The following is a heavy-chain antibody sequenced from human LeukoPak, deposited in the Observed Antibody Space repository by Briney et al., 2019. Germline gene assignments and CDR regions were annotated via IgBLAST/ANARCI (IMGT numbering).Heavy chain of an antibody. J-gene: IGHJ5*02. CDR3: AKARIVGATWFDP. CDR2: ISWNSGSI. D-gene: IGHD1-26*01. V-gene: IGHV3-9*01. CDR1: GFTFDDYA. Sequence: GGSLRLSCAASGFTFDDYAMHWVRQAPGKGLEWVSGISWNSGSIGYADSVKGRFTISRDNAKNSLYLQMNSLRAEDTALYYCAKARIVGATWFDPWGQGTLVTVSS.